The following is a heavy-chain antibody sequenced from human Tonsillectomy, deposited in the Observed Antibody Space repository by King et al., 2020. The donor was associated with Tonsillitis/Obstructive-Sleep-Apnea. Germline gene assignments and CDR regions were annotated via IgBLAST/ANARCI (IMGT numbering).Heavy chain of an antibody. J-gene: IGHJ3*02. D-gene: IGHD2-2*01. Sequence: VTLKESGPVLVKPTETLTLTCTVSGFSLGNARMGVSWIRQPPGKALEWLAHIFSNDEKSYSTSLKSRLTISKDTSKSQVVLTMTNMDPVDTATYYCARTYCSSTSCPDAFDIWGQGTMVTVSS. CDR2: IFSNDEK. CDR3: ARTYCSSTSCPDAFDI. V-gene: IGHV2-26*01. CDR1: GFSLGNARMG.